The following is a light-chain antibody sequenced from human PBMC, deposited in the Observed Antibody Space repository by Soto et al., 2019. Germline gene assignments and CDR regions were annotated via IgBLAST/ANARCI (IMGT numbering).Light chain of an antibody. CDR1: SSDVGAYNY. V-gene: IGLV2-14*01. Sequence: QSALTQPASVSGSPGQSIAISCTGTSSDVGAYNYVSWYQQHPGKAPKLMIYEVSNRPSGVSNRFSGSKSGNTASLTISGLQAEDEADYYCCSYTTSSTLVFGGGTKLTVL. CDR3: CSYTTSSTLV. CDR2: EVS. J-gene: IGLJ3*02.